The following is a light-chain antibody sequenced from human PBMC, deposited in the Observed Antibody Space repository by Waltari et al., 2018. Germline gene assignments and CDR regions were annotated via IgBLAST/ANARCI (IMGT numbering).Light chain of an antibody. V-gene: IGLV2-11*01. J-gene: IGLJ3*02. CDR3: CSYAGRYTWV. CDR2: DVS. Sequence: QSALTQPRSVSGTPGQSVTISCTGTSSDVGGYNYLSWFQQHPGKAPKLMIHDVSKRPSGVPDRFSVSKSGNTASLTISGLQADDETDYYCCSYAGRYTWVFGGGTKLTVL. CDR1: SSDVGGYNY.